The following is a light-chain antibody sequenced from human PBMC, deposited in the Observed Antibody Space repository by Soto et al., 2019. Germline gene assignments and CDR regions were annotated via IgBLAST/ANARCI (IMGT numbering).Light chain of an antibody. CDR3: QKYNSAPWT. Sequence: DIQMTQTRSSLSASVGDRVTITCRASQVISNYLAWYQQKPGKVPKLLIYAASTLQSGVPFRFSGSGSGTDFTLTISSLQPEDVATYYCQKYNSAPWTFGQGTKVEIK. CDR1: QVISNY. V-gene: IGKV1-27*01. J-gene: IGKJ1*01. CDR2: AAS.